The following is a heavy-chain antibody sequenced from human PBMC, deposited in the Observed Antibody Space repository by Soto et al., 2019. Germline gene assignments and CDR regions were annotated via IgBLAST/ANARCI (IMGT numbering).Heavy chain of an antibody. CDR3: ARETAGGYDFWSGVPYYYGMDV. Sequence: PGGSLRLSCAASGFTFSSYAMHWVRQAPGKGLEWVAVISYDGSNKYYADSVKGRFTVSRDNSKNTLYLQMNSLRAEDTAVYYCARETAGGYDFWSGVPYYYGMDVWGQGTTVTVSS. CDR1: GFTFSSYA. J-gene: IGHJ6*02. CDR2: ISYDGSNK. D-gene: IGHD3-3*01. V-gene: IGHV3-30-3*01.